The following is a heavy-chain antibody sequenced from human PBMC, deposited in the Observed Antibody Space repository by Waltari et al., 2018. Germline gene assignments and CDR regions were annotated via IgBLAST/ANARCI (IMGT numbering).Heavy chain of an antibody. CDR2: IYYSGST. D-gene: IGHD1-26*01. CDR3: ARVVGSYSGSYSGPRLSYYYYYMDV. Sequence: QVQLQESGPGLVKPSETLSLTCTVSGGSISSYYWSWIRRPPGTGPEWIGYIYYSGSTNYNPSLKSRVTISVDTSKNQFSLKLSSVTAADTAVYYCARVVGSYSGSYSGPRLSYYYYYMDVWGKGTTVTVSS. J-gene: IGHJ6*03. CDR1: GGSISSYY. V-gene: IGHV4-59*01.